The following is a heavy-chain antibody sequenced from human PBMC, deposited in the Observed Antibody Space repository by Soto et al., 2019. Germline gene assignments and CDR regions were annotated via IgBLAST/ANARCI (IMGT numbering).Heavy chain of an antibody. CDR2: FDPEDGET. CDR1: GYTLIELS. J-gene: IGHJ4*02. Sequence: ASVKVSCKVSGYTLIELSMNLVRQAPGKGLEWMGGFDPEDGETIYAQKFQGRVTMTEDTSTDTAYMELSSLTSEDMAVYYCITAPRGFSYGYDFWGQGTLVTVSS. D-gene: IGHD5-18*01. V-gene: IGHV1-24*01. CDR3: ITAPRGFSYGYDF.